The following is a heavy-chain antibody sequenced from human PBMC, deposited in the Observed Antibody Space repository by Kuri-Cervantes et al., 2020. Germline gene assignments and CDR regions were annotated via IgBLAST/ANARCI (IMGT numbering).Heavy chain of an antibody. V-gene: IGHV1-24*01. CDR1: GYTLTELS. Sequence: ASVKVSCKVPGYTLTELSMHWVRQAPGKGLEWMGGFDPEDGETIYAQKFQGRVTMTEDTSTDTAYMELSSLRSEDTAVYYCATSVIMGCSSTSCSIDYWGQGTLVTVSS. J-gene: IGHJ4*02. D-gene: IGHD2-2*01. CDR3: ATSVIMGCSSTSCSIDY. CDR2: FDPEDGET.